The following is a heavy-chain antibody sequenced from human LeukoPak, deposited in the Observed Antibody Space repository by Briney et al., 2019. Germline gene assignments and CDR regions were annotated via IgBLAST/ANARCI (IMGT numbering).Heavy chain of an antibody. CDR2: IYTSGST. Sequence: KPSQTLSLTCTVSGGSISSGSYYWSWIRQPAGKGLEWIGRIYTSGSTNYNPSLKSRVTISVDTSKNQFSLKLSSVTAADTAVHYCASSGYWGQGTLVTVSS. V-gene: IGHV4-61*02. D-gene: IGHD3-10*01. J-gene: IGHJ4*02. CDR3: ASSGY. CDR1: GGSISSGSYY.